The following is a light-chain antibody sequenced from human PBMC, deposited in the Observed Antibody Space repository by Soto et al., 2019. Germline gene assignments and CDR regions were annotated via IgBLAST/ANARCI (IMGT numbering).Light chain of an antibody. CDR2: GAS. CDR1: QSVSSSY. J-gene: IGKJ1*01. Sequence: IVLTQSPGTLYLSPGERATLSCRASQSVSSSYLAWYQQKPGQAPRLLIYGASSRATGIPDRFSGSGSGTDFTLTISGLQPDDFASYYCQQYNSYSGMFGQGTKVDI. V-gene: IGKV3-20*01. CDR3: QQYNSYSGM.